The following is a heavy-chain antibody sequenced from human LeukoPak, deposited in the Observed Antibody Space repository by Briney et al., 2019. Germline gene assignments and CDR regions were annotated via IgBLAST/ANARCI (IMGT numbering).Heavy chain of an antibody. CDR3: ARVVGVTDYYYYMDV. CDR1: GYTFTGYY. Sequence: ASVKVSCKAPGYTFTGYYMHWVRQAPGQGLEWMGWINPDSGGTNYAQKFQGRVTMTRDTSISTAYMELSRLRSDDTAVYYCARVVGVTDYYYYMDVWGKGTTVTVSS. D-gene: IGHD1-26*01. CDR2: INPDSGGT. V-gene: IGHV1-2*02. J-gene: IGHJ6*03.